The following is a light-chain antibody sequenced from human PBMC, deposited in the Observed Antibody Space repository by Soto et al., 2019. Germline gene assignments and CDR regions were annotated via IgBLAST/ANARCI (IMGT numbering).Light chain of an antibody. J-gene: IGLJ3*02. CDR3: ETWDSDVWV. CDR2: LEGSGNY. Sequence: QLVLTQPSSASASLGSSVKLTCTLSSGHRSHTIAWHQQQPGKAPRYLMKLEGSGNYNKGSGVPDRFSGSSSGADRYLTISKFQLEDEADYYCETWDSDVWVFGGGTKLTVL. CDR1: SGHRSHT. V-gene: IGLV4-60*02.